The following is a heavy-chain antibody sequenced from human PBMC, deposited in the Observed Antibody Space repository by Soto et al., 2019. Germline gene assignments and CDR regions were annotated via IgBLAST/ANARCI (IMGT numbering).Heavy chain of an antibody. V-gene: IGHV1-3*01. D-gene: IGHD6-6*01. CDR3: ARDHEGQLVLNAFDI. J-gene: IGHJ3*02. CDR1: GYTFTSYA. Sequence: SVKVSCNASGYTFTSYAMHWVRQAPGQRLEWMGWINAGNGNTKYSQKFQGRVTITRDTSASTAYMELSSLRSEDTAVYYCARDHEGQLVLNAFDIWGQGTMVTVSS. CDR2: INAGNGNT.